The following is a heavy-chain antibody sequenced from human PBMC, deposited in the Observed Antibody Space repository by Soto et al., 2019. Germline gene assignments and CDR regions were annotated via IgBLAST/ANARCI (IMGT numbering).Heavy chain of an antibody. CDR2: IIPILGIA. D-gene: IGHD2-8*01. CDR3: CVSGGNVGGGLDV. J-gene: IGHJ6*02. CDR1: GGTFSSYT. Sequence: QVQLVQSGAEVKKPGSSVKVSCKASGGTFSSYTISWVRQAPGQGLEWMGRIIPILGIANYAQKFQGRVTITADKSTSTAYMELSSLRAEDPAVYYGCVSGGNVGGGLDVWGQGTTVTVSS. V-gene: IGHV1-69*02.